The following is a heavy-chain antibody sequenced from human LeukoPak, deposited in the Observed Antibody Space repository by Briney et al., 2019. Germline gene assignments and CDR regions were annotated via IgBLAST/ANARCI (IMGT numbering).Heavy chain of an antibody. D-gene: IGHD6-13*01. V-gene: IGHV4-39*07. Sequence: PSETLSLTCTVSGGSISSSSYYWGWIRQPPGKGLEWIGSIYYSGSTYYNPSLKSRVTISVDTSKNQFSLKLSSVTAADTAVYYCARAGRDSSSWYAPRVSNWFDPWGQGTLVTVSS. CDR1: GGSISSSSYY. CDR3: ARAGRDSSSWYAPRVSNWFDP. CDR2: IYYSGST. J-gene: IGHJ5*02.